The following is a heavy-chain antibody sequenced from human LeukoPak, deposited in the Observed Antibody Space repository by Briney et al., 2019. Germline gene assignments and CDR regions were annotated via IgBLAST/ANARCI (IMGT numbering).Heavy chain of an antibody. CDR3: AGEWGVVPAAHYGMDV. D-gene: IGHD2-2*01. Sequence: GGSLRLSCAASGFTVSSSYMSWVRQAPGKGLEWVSLIYSGDSTYYADSVKGRFTISRDNSKNTLYLQMNSLRAEDTAVYYCAGEWGVVPAAHYGMDVWGQGTTVTVSS. J-gene: IGHJ6*02. V-gene: IGHV3-66*01. CDR2: IYSGDST. CDR1: GFTVSSSY.